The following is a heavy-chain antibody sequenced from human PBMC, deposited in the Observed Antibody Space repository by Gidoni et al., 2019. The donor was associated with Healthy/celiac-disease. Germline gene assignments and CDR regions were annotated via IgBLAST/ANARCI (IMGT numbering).Heavy chain of an antibody. CDR2: ISSSSSYI. CDR3: ARAVAVAASAAFDI. CDR1: GFTFSSYS. V-gene: IGHV3-21*01. D-gene: IGHD6-19*01. Sequence: EVQLVESGGGLVKPGGSLRLSCAASGFTFSSYSMNWVRQAPGKGLEWVSSISSSSSYIYYADSVKGRFTISRDNAKNSLYLQMNSLRAEDTAVYYCARAVAVAASAAFDIWGQGTMVTVSS. J-gene: IGHJ3*02.